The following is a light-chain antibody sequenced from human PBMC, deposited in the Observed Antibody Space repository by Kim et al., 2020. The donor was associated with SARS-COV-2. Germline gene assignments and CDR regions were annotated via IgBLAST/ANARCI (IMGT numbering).Light chain of an antibody. CDR1: QSLSSY. CDR3: QQYNNWPPWT. CDR2: GAS. J-gene: IGKJ1*01. V-gene: IGKV3D-15*01. Sequence: SPGERVPRSCRASQSLSSYLAWFQHKPGQAPRLLIYGASTRATGIPDRFSGSGSGTEFTLTISSLQSEDFAIYYCQQYNNWPPWTFGQGTKVEIK.